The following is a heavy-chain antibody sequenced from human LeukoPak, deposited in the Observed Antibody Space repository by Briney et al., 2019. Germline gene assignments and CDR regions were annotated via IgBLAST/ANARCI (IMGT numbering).Heavy chain of an antibody. CDR2: IYPKSRDT. CDR1: GFTFTDYY. Sequence: SVKVSCKASGFTFTDYYMHWVRQAPGQGLEWMGYIYPKSRDTNYEQNFQGRVTMTSDTSMSTVYMELTGLRSDDTAVYYCARDEAADGTNALDVWGQGTMVTVSS. V-gene: IGHV1-2*02. D-gene: IGHD6-13*01. J-gene: IGHJ3*01. CDR3: ARDEAADGTNALDV.